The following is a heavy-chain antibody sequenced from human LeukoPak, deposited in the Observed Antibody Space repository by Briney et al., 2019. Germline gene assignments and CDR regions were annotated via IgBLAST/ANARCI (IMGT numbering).Heavy chain of an antibody. J-gene: IGHJ4*02. CDR2: ISWNSGSI. Sequence: PGGSLRLSCAASGFTFDDYAMHWVRQAPGKGLEWVSGISWNSGSIGYADSVKGRFTISRDNAKNPLYLQMNSLRAEDTALYYCAKGSRGYSYGFAQLDYWGQGTLVTVSS. CDR1: GFTFDDYA. V-gene: IGHV3-9*01. CDR3: AKGSRGYSYGFAQLDY. D-gene: IGHD5-18*01.